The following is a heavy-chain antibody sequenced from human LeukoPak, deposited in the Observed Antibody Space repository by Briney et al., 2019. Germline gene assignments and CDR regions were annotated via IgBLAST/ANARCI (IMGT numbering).Heavy chain of an antibody. J-gene: IGHJ4*02. CDR1: GYTFTSYG. CDR3: ARGGWYYYESSGYYLIDN. D-gene: IGHD3-22*01. CDR2: ISAYNGNT. V-gene: IGHV1-18*01. Sequence: GASVKVSCKASGYTFTSYGISWVRQAPGQGLEWMGWISAYNGNTNYAQKLQARVTLTTDTSTSTAYMELWSLRSDGTALYYCARGGWYYYESSGYYLIDNWGQGTLVTVSS.